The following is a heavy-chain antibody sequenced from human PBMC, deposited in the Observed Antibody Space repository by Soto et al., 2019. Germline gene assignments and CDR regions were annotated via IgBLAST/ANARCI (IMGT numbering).Heavy chain of an antibody. CDR3: ALRYYYDSSGPRNAFDI. CDR1: GYTFTGYY. CDR2: INPNSGGT. Sequence: GASVKVSCKASGYTFTGYYMHWVRQAPGQGLEWMGWINPNSGGTNYAQKFQGWVTMTRDTSISTAYMELSRLRSDDTAVYYCALRYYYDSSGPRNAFDIWGHGTMVTVS. J-gene: IGHJ3*02. V-gene: IGHV1-2*04. D-gene: IGHD3-22*01.